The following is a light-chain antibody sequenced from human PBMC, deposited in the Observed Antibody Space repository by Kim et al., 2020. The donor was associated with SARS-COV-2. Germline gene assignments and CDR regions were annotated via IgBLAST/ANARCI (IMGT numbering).Light chain of an antibody. CDR1: QDISTD. Sequence: SESVGDRVSITCRASQDISTDLAWYRQKPGEAPTLLIYAASTLEDGVPSRFSGSGSGTDFTLTISSRQPEDFATYYCQQLNSYLTFGQGTRLEIK. J-gene: IGKJ5*01. V-gene: IGKV1-9*01. CDR3: QQLNSYLT. CDR2: AAS.